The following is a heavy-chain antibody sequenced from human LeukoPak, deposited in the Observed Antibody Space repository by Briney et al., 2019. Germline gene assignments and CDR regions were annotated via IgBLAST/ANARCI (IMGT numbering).Heavy chain of an antibody. CDR2: LFNNGST. D-gene: IGHD3-10*01. CDR1: GGSISSYY. J-gene: IGHJ4*02. CDR3: ARIWFGLRRLYYFDY. Sequence: SETLSPTCTVSGGSISSYYWSWIRQPPGKGLEWIGYLFNNGSTNYNPSLKSRVTLSVGTSKNQFSLKVTSVTAADTAVYFCARIWFGLRRLYYFDYWGQGTLVTVSS. V-gene: IGHV4-59*01.